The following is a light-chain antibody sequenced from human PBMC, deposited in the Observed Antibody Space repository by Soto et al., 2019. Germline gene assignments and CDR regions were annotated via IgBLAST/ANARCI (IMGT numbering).Light chain of an antibody. J-gene: IGKJ1*01. CDR3: QQYNDYWT. Sequence: IQMTQSPSTLSASVGDRVVITCRASQIITTWLAWYQQKPGKAPKLLIYDASSLESGVPSRFSGSGSGTEFTLTISRLQPDDFATYYCQQYNDYWTFGQGTKVDIK. V-gene: IGKV1-5*01. CDR2: DAS. CDR1: QIITTW.